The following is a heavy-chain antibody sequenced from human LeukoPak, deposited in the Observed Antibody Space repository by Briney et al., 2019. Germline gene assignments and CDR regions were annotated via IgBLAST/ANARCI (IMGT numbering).Heavy chain of an antibody. CDR1: GYTLAELS. CDR3: ATAKRITMVRGVILDY. D-gene: IGHD3-10*01. V-gene: IGHV1-24*01. Sequence: ASVKVSCTVSGYTLAELSMHWVRQAPGKGLEWMGGFDPEDGETIYAQKFQGRVTMTEDTSTDTAYMELSSLRSEDTAVYYCATAKRITMVRGVILDYWGQGTPVTVSS. J-gene: IGHJ4*02. CDR2: FDPEDGET.